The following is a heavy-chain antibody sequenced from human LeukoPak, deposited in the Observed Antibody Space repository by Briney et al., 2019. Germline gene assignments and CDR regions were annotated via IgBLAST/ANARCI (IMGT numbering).Heavy chain of an antibody. J-gene: IGHJ5*02. CDR1: GGSFSGYY. CDR2: INHSGST. V-gene: IGHV4-34*01. D-gene: IGHD6-19*01. CDR3: ARGRAVADR. Sequence: SETLSHTCAVYGGSFSGYYWSWIRQPPGKGLEWIGEINHSGSTNYNPSLKSRVTISVDTSKNQFSLKLSSVTAADTAVYYCARGRAVADRWGQGTLVTVSS.